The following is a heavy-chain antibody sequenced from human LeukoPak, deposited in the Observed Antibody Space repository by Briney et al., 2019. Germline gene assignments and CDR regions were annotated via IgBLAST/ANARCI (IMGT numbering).Heavy chain of an antibody. D-gene: IGHD5-12*01. CDR2: INANSGGT. V-gene: IGHV1-2*02. CDR3: ARDCGYDSQRMNYFDY. J-gene: IGHJ4*02. CDR1: GYTFTAYY. Sequence: ASVKVSCKASGYTFTAYYMHWVRQAPAQGLERMGWINANSGGTDYAQKFQGRVTMTRGTSASTAYMELSSLRSDDTAVYYCARDCGYDSQRMNYFDYWGQGTPVTVSS.